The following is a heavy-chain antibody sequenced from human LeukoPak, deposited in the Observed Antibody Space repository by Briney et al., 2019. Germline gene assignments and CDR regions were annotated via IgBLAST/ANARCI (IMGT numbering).Heavy chain of an antibody. J-gene: IGHJ6*04. CDR3: AREVYSYALDALDL. CDR1: GFRFNNYA. D-gene: IGHD5-18*01. Sequence: GRSLRLSCAASGFRFNNYAMHWVRQPPGTGLEWVAVISMDGIQEYYADSVKGRFSISRDNSKNTLYLQMNSLRSEDTAVYYCAREVYSYALDALDLWGRGTTVTVSS. V-gene: IGHV3-30*04. CDR2: ISMDGIQE.